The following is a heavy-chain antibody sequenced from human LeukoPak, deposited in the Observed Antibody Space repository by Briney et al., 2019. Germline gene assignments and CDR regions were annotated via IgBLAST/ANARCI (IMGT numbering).Heavy chain of an antibody. CDR1: GYTFTGYG. D-gene: IGHD3-10*01. J-gene: IGHJ4*02. CDR2: ITAYNDNT. V-gene: IGHV1-18*01. Sequence: ASVKVSCNSSGYTFTGYGISWVRQALGQGLEWMAEITAYNDNTNYAQNLQGRVTMPTDTSTSTAYMELRSLRSDDTAVYYCARALLWFGEPSHIDYWGQGTLVTASS. CDR3: ARALLWFGEPSHIDY.